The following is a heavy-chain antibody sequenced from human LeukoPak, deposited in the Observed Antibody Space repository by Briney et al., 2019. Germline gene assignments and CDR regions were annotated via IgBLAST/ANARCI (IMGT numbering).Heavy chain of an antibody. V-gene: IGHV3-21*01. CDR3: ARDGDILTGYYPHYYMDV. D-gene: IGHD3-9*01. CDR1: GFTFSSYA. J-gene: IGHJ6*03. CDR2: ISSSSSYI. Sequence: GGSLRLSCAGSGFTFSSYAMSWVRQAPGKGLEWVSSISSSSSYIYYADSVKGRFTISRDNAKNSLYLQMNSLRAEDTAVYYCARDGDILTGYYPHYYMDVWGKGTTVTVSS.